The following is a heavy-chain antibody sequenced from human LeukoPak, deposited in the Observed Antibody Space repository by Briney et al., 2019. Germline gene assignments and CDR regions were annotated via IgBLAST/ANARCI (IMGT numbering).Heavy chain of an antibody. CDR1: GYTFTSYG. Sequence: ASVKVSCKASGYTFTSYGISWVRQAPGQGLEWMGWISAYNGNTNYAQKLQGRVTMTTDTSTSTAYMELRSLRSDDTAVYYCARIVSSSWYGGYFDYWGQGTLVTVSS. V-gene: IGHV1-18*01. CDR2: ISAYNGNT. D-gene: IGHD6-13*01. J-gene: IGHJ4*02. CDR3: ARIVSSSWYGGYFDY.